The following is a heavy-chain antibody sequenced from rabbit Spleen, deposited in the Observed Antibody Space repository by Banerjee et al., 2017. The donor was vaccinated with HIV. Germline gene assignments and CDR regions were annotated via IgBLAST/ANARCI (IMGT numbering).Heavy chain of an antibody. V-gene: IGHV1S47*01. CDR3: ARGSATMTMVITGFYFNL. CDR2: IDPVFGIT. Sequence: QEQLVESGGGLVQPGGSLKVSCKASGFDFSSYGVSWVRQAPGKGLEWIGYIDPVFGITYYANWVNGRFSISRENAQNTVFLQMTSLTAADTATYFCARGSATMTMVITGFYFNLWGPGTLVTVS. D-gene: IGHD2-1*01. J-gene: IGHJ4*01. CDR1: GFDFSSYG.